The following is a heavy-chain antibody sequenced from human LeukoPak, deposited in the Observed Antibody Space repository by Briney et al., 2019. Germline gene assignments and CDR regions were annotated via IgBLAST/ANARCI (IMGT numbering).Heavy chain of an antibody. Sequence: ASVKVSCKASGYTFTGYYMHWVRQAPGQRLEWMGWINPNSGGTNYALKFQGRVTMTRDTSISTAYMELSRLRSDDTAVYYCARFSSGWSFDYWGQGTLVTVSS. D-gene: IGHD6-19*01. J-gene: IGHJ4*02. CDR2: INPNSGGT. CDR3: ARFSSGWSFDY. V-gene: IGHV1-2*02. CDR1: GYTFTGYY.